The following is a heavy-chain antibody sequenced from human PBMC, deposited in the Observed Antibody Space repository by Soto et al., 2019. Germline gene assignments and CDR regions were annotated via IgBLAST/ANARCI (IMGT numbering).Heavy chain of an antibody. D-gene: IGHD3-22*01. V-gene: IGHV3-74*01. CDR3: ARGLPRVGDSSGYLFDF. J-gene: IGHJ4*02. CDR1: GFTFSSSW. Sequence: GSLRLSCAASGFTFSSSWMHWVRQAPGKGLVWVSRVSGDGSSTNYADSVKGRFTISRDNAKNTLYLQMNSLRAEDTAVYYCARGLPRVGDSSGYLFDFRAQRTLDTGSS. CDR2: VSGDGSST.